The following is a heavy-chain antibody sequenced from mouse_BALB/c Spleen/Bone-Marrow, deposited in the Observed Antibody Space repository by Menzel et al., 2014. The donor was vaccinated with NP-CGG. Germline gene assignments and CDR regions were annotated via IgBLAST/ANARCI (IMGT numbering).Heavy chain of an antibody. D-gene: IGHD2-14*01. CDR3: ARNRYDWFAY. V-gene: IGHV5-6-3*01. CDR2: INTNGGTT. J-gene: IGHJ3*01. Sequence: EVKVVESGGVLVQPGGSLKLSCAASGFTFSSYDMSWVRRTPDKRLELVATINTNGGTTYYPDSVKGRFTISRDNAKSTLYLQMSSLKSADTAIYYCARNRYDWFAYWGQGTLVTVSA. CDR1: GFTFSSYD.